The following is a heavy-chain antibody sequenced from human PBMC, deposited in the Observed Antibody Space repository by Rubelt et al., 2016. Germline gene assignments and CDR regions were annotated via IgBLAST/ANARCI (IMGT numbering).Heavy chain of an antibody. CDR2: IKQDGTEK. V-gene: IGHV3-7*04. CDR1: GFSFSSSW. D-gene: IGHD6-6*01. CDR3: ARSSIAARHFDY. J-gene: IGHJ4*02. Sequence: GGSLRLSCAASGFSFSSSWMTWVRQAPGKGLEWVANIKQDGTEKYYVDSVKGRFTISRHNSKNTLYLQMNSLRAEDTAVYYCARSSIAARHFDYWDQGTLVTVSS.